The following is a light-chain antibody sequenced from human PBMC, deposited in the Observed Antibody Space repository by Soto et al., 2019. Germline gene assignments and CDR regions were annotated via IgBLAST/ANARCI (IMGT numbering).Light chain of an antibody. CDR2: AAS. J-gene: IGKJ2*01. V-gene: IGKV1-39*01. CDR3: QQSYSTPYT. CDR1: QSISSY. Sequence: DIQMTQSPSSLSASVGDRVTITCRASQSISSYLNWYQQKPGKAPKLLIYAASSLQSGVPSRFSGSGSGTDFTLTISSLQPEDFAPYDCQQSYSTPYTFCQGTKLEIK.